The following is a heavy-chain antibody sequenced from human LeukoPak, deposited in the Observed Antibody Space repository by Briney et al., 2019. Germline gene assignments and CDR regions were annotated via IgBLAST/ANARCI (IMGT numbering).Heavy chain of an antibody. J-gene: IGHJ3*02. V-gene: IGHV1-46*01. CDR3: ARDLGVAGRTAGAFDI. D-gene: IGHD2-15*01. CDR1: GYTFTSYY. Sequence: ASVKVSCKASGYTFTSYYMHWVRQAPGQGLEWMGIINPSGGSTSYAQKFQGRVTMTRDTSTSTVYMELSSLRSEDTAVYYCARDLGVAGRTAGAFDIWGQGTMVTVSS. CDR2: INPSGGST.